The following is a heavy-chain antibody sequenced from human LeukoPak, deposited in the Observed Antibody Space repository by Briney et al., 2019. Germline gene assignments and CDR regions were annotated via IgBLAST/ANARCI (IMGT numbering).Heavy chain of an antibody. CDR2: ISSSSSYI. V-gene: IGHV3-21*01. CDR1: GFTFSSYS. J-gene: IGHJ4*02. Sequence: GGSLRLSCAASGFTFSSYSMNWVRQAPGKGLEWVSSISSSSSYIYYADSVKGRFTISRDKAKNSLYLQMNSLRAEDTAVYYCARDLGSGWQYYFDYWGQGTLVTVSS. CDR3: ARDLGSGWQYYFDY. D-gene: IGHD6-19*01.